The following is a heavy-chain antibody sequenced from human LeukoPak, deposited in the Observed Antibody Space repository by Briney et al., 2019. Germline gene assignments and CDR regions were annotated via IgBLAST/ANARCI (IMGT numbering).Heavy chain of an antibody. V-gene: IGHV3-21*01. Sequence: GGSLRLSCAASGFTFSSCEMNWVRQAPGKGLEWVASISGSSKYIYYADSVRGRFTISRDNAKNSLYLQMNSLRAEDTAVYYCAGMQYSTSWAAFDYWGQGTLVTVSS. D-gene: IGHD5-18*01. CDR2: ISGSSKYI. CDR1: GFTFSSCE. J-gene: IGHJ4*02. CDR3: AGMQYSTSWAAFDY.